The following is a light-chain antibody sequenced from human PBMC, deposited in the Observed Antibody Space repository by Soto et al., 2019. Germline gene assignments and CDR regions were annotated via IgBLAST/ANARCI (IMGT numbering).Light chain of an antibody. V-gene: IGKV3-15*01. CDR2: GAS. CDR1: QSVSSD. Sequence: EIVLTQSPATLSVSPGDRATLSCRASQSVSSDLSWFHQKPGQAPRLLIYGASTRATGIPARFSGSRSGTEFTRSISSLQSEDFAIYFCQQYNNWPLTFGGGAKVEIK. J-gene: IGKJ4*01. CDR3: QQYNNWPLT.